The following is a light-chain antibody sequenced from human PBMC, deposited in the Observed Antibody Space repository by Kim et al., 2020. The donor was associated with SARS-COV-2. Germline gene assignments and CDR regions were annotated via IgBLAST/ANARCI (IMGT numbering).Light chain of an antibody. CDR3: QVWDSSTDQVI. Sequence: APGLTARIACGGNNIGSKRVHWYQQRPGQAHVLVVYDDLDRPSGIPERFSGSNSGNTATLTISRVEAADEADYYCQVWDSSTDQVIFGGGTQLTVL. CDR2: DDL. V-gene: IGLV3-21*02. CDR1: NIGSKR. J-gene: IGLJ2*01.